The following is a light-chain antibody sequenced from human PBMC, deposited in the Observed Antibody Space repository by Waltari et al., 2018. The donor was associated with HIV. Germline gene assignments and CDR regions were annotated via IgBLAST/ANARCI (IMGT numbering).Light chain of an antibody. CDR2: SDN. Sequence: QSVLTQPASASVTPGQRVTISCSGSSSNIGSNPVNWYQQLPGKAPKLLIYSDNRRPSGVPDRFSGSKSGTSASLAISGLQSEDEADYYCAAWDDSLTGRYVFGTGTKVTVL. J-gene: IGLJ1*01. V-gene: IGLV1-44*01. CDR1: SSNIGSNP. CDR3: AAWDDSLTGRYV.